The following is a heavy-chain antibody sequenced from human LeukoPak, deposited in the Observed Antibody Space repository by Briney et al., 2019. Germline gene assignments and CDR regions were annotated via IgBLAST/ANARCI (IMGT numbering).Heavy chain of an antibody. CDR3: ARVTAAGTYDY. Sequence: SVKVSCKASGGAFSSYAISWVRQAPGQGLEWMGGIIPIFGTADYAQKFQGRVTITADKSTSTAYMELSSLRSEDTAVYYCARVTAAGTYDYWGQGTLVTVSS. V-gene: IGHV1-69*06. D-gene: IGHD6-13*01. J-gene: IGHJ4*02. CDR2: IIPIFGTA. CDR1: GGAFSSYA.